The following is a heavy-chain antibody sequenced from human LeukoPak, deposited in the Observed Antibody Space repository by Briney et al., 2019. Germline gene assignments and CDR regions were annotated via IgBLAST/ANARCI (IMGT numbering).Heavy chain of an antibody. Sequence: PGGSLRLSCAASGFTFDDYAMHWVRQAPGKGLEWVSAISGSGGSTYYADSVKGRFTISRDNSKSTLYLQMNSLRAEDTAVYYCAKDGGDSSGHYWDWFDPWGQGTLVTVSS. V-gene: IGHV3-23*01. D-gene: IGHD3-22*01. CDR1: GFTFDDYA. J-gene: IGHJ5*02. CDR2: ISGSGGST. CDR3: AKDGGDSSGHYWDWFDP.